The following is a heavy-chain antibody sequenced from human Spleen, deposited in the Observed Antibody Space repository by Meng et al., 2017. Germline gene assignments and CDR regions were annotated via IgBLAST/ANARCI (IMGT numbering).Heavy chain of an antibody. CDR1: GFTFSSYA. Sequence: GGSLRLSCAASGFTFSSYAMSWVRQAPGKGLEWVSTISGSGGRTYYADSVKGRFTISRDNSKNTVYLHMNGLRAEDTAVYYCAKEQKTSGWYFNNWFDPWGQGTLVTVSS. J-gene: IGHJ5*02. CDR3: AKEQKTSGWYFNNWFDP. D-gene: IGHD6-19*01. V-gene: IGHV3-23*01. CDR2: ISGSGGRT.